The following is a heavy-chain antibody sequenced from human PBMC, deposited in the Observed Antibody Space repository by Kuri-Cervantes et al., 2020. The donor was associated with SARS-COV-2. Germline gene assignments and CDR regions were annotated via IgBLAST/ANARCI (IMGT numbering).Heavy chain of an antibody. V-gene: IGHV3-30*02. J-gene: IGHJ4*02. CDR1: GFTFSSYS. CDR3: AKDLLGGLHPFDY. Sequence: GESLRLSCAASGFTFSSYSMNWVRQAPGKGLEWVAFIRYDGSNKYYADSVKGRFTISRDNSKNTLYLQMNSLRAEDTAVYYCAKDLLGGLHPFDYWGQGTLVTVSS. D-gene: IGHD4-11*01. CDR2: IRYDGSNK.